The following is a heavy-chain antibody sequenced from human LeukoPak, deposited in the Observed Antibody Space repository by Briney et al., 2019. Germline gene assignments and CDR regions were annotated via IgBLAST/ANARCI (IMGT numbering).Heavy chain of an antibody. CDR3: AREEAVGATFDY. J-gene: IGHJ4*02. CDR2: IYYSGST. D-gene: IGHD1-26*01. V-gene: IGHV4-59*01. Sequence: SETLSLTCTVSGGSISSYYWSWIRQPPGKGLEWIGYIYYSGSTNYNPSLKSRVTISVDTSKNQFSLKLSSVTAADTAVYYRAREEAVGATFDYWGQGTLVTVSS. CDR1: GGSISSYY.